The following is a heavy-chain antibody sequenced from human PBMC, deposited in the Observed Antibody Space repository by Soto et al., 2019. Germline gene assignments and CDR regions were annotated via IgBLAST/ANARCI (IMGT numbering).Heavy chain of an antibody. V-gene: IGHV1-69*02. J-gene: IGHJ5*02. Sequence: SVKVSCKASGGTFSSYTISWVRQAPGQGLEWVGRIIPILGIANYAQKFQGRVTITADKSTSTAYMERSSLRSEDTAVYYCVTSDHAGNIKLDPWGQGTLVTVSS. CDR2: IIPILGIA. CDR1: GGTFSSYT. CDR3: VTSDHAGNIKLDP. D-gene: IGHD4-4*01.